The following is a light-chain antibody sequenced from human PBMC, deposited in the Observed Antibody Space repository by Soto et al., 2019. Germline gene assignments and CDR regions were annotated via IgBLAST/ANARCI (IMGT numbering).Light chain of an antibody. CDR3: QPFAGWPLT. CDR1: QSVGTK. Sequence: ETVLTQSPATLSVSPGERATLSCRASQSVGTKLVWYQQKPGQAPRLLMYDASTRATDIPARFSGSGSGTEFTLTISSLQSEDFAVYYCQPFAGWPLTFGGGTEVEIK. V-gene: IGKV3-15*01. J-gene: IGKJ4*01. CDR2: DAS.